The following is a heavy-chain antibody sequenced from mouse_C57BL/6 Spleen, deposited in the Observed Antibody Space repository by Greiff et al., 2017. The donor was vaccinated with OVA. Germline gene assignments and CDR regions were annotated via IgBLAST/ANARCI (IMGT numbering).Heavy chain of an antibody. CDR1: GYAFTNYL. V-gene: IGHV1-54*01. J-gene: IGHJ2*01. Sequence: QVHVKQSGAELVRPGTSVKVSCKASGYAFTNYLIEWVKQRPGQGLEWIGVINPGSGGTNYNEKFKGKATLTADKSSSTAYMQLSSLTSEDSAVYFCARFYGSSYGGDYWGQGTTLTVSS. CDR3: ARFYGSSYGGDY. D-gene: IGHD1-1*01. CDR2: INPGSGGT.